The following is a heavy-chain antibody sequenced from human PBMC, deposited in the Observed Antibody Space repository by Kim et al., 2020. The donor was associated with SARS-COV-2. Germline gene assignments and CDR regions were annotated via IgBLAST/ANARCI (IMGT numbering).Heavy chain of an antibody. D-gene: IGHD3-22*01. Sequence: KGRFTISRDNSKNTLYLQMNSLRAEDTAVYYCARPLYYYDSSGRHYYFDYWGQGTLVTVSS. V-gene: IGHV3-30*01. CDR3: ARPLYYYDSSGRHYYFDY. J-gene: IGHJ4*02.